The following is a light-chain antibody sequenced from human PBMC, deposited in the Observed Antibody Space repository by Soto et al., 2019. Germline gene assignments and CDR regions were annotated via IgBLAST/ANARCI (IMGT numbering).Light chain of an antibody. Sequence: IVLTQSPGSLSLSPGERATLSCRASQSVSATHLAWYQQKPGQAPRLLLYGASTRATGIPDRFIGSGSGTDFTLTITRVEPEDFAVFYCHHYGSSPLTFGGGTKLEIK. CDR3: HHYGSSPLT. J-gene: IGKJ4*01. CDR1: QSVSATH. CDR2: GAS. V-gene: IGKV3-20*01.